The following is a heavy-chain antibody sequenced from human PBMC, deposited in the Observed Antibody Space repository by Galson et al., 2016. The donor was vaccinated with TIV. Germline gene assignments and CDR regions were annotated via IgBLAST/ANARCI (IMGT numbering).Heavy chain of an antibody. CDR1: GNTFNGYW. CDR2: IYGGDSDT. CDR3: ARHSYDYYDNTGPTGVIDD. D-gene: IGHD3-22*01. Sequence: QSGAEVKKPGESLKISCKGSGNTFNGYWIGWVRQMPGKGLEWMGIIYGGDSDTRYSPSFQGQVTMSADKFLSTAYLQWNSLQASDTAIYYCARHSYDYYDNTGPTGVIDDGGQGTLVTVSS. V-gene: IGHV5-51*01. J-gene: IGHJ4*02.